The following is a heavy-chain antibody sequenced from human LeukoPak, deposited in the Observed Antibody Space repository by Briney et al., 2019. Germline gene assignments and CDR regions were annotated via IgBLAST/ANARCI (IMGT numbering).Heavy chain of an antibody. CDR1: GFTFSSYS. J-gene: IGHJ4*02. Sequence: PGGSLRLSCAASGFTFSSYSINRVRQAPGKGLEWVSYIRSDTSTKYYADSVKGRFTISRDNAKNSVYLQMNSLRAEDTAVYYCTRDSGYEFDYWGQGTLVTVSS. CDR3: TRDSGYEFDY. V-gene: IGHV3-48*04. CDR2: IRSDTSTK. D-gene: IGHD5-12*01.